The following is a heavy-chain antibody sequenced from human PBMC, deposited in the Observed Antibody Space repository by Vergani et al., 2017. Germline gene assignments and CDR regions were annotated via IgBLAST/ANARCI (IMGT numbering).Heavy chain of an antibody. Sequence: QVRLEESGPGLVKPSETLALTCSVSGYSTGSGFYWAWFRQSPGEGLQWLTSIHNRGKTYHNPSLKSRVSVSLDTSKNRFPLNLTSVTATDTAVYYCARSQGDYWYFDLWGPGSLVTVSS. CDR1: GYSTGSGFY. CDR3: ARSQGDYWYFDL. D-gene: IGHD2-21*01. V-gene: IGHV4-38-2*01. J-gene: IGHJ2*01. CDR2: IHNRGKT.